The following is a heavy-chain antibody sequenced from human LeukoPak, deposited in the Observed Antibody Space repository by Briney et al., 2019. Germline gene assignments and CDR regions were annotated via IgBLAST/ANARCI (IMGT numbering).Heavy chain of an antibody. Sequence: PSETLSLTCSVSGVSISSGSNYWGWIRQPPGKTLEWIGSIYSSGSAYYNPSLKSRVIILIDTAKNHFSLNLSSVTAADTAVYYCARSDGYGLVGIWGQGTMVTVSS. D-gene: IGHD3-10*01. J-gene: IGHJ3*02. CDR2: IYSSGSA. V-gene: IGHV4-39*07. CDR3: ARSDGYGLVGI. CDR1: GVSISSGSNY.